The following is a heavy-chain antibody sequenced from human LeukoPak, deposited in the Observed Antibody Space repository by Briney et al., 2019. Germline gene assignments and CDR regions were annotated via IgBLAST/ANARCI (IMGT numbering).Heavy chain of an antibody. J-gene: IGHJ4*02. CDR1: GYTLTEIS. D-gene: IGHD3-10*01. CDR2: FDPEDGET. Sequence: ASVKVSCKVSGYTLTEISMHWVRQAPGKGLEWMGGFDPEDGETIYAQKFQGRVTITADESTSTAYMELSSLRSEDTAVYYCARTPYYYGSGSYYNVFSYFDYWGQGTLVTVSS. V-gene: IGHV1-24*01. CDR3: ARTPYYYGSGSYYNVFSYFDY.